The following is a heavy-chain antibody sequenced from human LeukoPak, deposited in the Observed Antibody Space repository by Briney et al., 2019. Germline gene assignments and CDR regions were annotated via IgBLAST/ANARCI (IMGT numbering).Heavy chain of an antibody. CDR1: GFTFSRLA. J-gene: IGHJ5*02. CDR3: AKESAFGPANNWFDP. D-gene: IGHD3-10*01. V-gene: IGHV3-23*01. Sequence: GGSLRLSCAASGFTFSRLAMTWVRQAPGKGLEWVSTFSASGPYYADAVRGRFTISRDNSRNTLSLQMDSLRAEDTAVYYCAKESAFGPANNWFDPWGQGTLVTVSS. CDR2: FSASGP.